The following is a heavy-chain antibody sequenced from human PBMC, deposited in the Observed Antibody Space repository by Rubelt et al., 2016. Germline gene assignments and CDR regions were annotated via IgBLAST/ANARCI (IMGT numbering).Heavy chain of an antibody. CDR1: GYTFTSYA. J-gene: IGHJ6*02. CDR3: AREARKYRSGYYYYYGMDV. CDR2: INAGNGNT. V-gene: IGHV1-3*01. Sequence: QVQLVQSGAEVKKPGASVKVSCKASGYTFTSYAMHWVRQAPGQRLEWMGWINAGNGNTKYSQEFRGRVTLTTDTSTSTAYMELRSLRSDDTAVYYCAREARKYRSGYYYYYGMDVWGQGTTVTVSS. D-gene: IGHD6-19*01.